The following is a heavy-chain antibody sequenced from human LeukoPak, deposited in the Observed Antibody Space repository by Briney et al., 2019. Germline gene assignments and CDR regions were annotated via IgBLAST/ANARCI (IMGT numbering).Heavy chain of an antibody. Sequence: GGSLRLSCAASGFTFSDYYMSWIRQAPGKGLEWVSYISSSGSTIYYADSVKGRFTISRDYAKSSLYLQMNSLRAEDTAVYYCAREMGSGWYVFDYWGQGTLVTVSS. CDR1: GFTFSDYY. J-gene: IGHJ4*02. V-gene: IGHV3-11*01. CDR2: ISSSGSTI. D-gene: IGHD6-19*01. CDR3: AREMGSGWYVFDY.